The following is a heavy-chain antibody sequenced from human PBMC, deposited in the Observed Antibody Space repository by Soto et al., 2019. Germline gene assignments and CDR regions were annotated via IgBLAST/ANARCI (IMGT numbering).Heavy chain of an antibody. V-gene: IGHV3-48*01. J-gene: IGHJ4*02. D-gene: IGHD2-21*01. CDR1: GFTFGSYS. CDR3: AKTQGFVTDY. Sequence: GGSLRLSCAASGFTFGSYSMNWVRQAPGKGLEWVSYISSSSSTIYYADSVKGRFTISRDNAKNSLYLQMNSLRAEDTAVYYCAKTQGFVTDYWGQGPLVTVSS. CDR2: ISSSSSTI.